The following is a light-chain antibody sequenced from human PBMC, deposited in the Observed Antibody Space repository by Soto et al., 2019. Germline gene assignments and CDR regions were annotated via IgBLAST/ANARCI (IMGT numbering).Light chain of an antibody. CDR3: QQSYSTPV. CDR2: AAS. Sequence: DIQMTQSPSSLSASLGDRVTNTCRASQSISSYLNWYQQKPGKAPKLLIYAASSLQSGVPSRFRGSGSGTDFTLTISSLQPEDFATYYCQQSYSTPVFGQGTKLEIK. J-gene: IGKJ2*01. CDR1: QSISSY. V-gene: IGKV1-39*01.